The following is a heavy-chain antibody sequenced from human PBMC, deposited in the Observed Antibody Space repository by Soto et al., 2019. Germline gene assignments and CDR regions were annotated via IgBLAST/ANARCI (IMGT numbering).Heavy chain of an antibody. V-gene: IGHV3-30*09. D-gene: IGHD6-19*01. CDR3: ARQWLGSTPDPFDV. Sequence: QVKLVESGGGVVQPGRSLRLSCGASGFTFSSYVMHWVRQAPGKGLEGVALISYDGSNKYYADSVKGRFAISRDNSKNTLSLQMNSLGAADTAVYYCARQWLGSTPDPFDVWGQGTMVTVSS. CDR1: GFTFSSYV. J-gene: IGHJ3*01. CDR2: ISYDGSNK.